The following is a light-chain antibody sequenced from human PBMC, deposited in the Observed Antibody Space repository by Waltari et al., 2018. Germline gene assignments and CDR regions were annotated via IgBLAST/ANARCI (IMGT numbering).Light chain of an antibody. CDR2: DTS. Sequence: EIVLTQSPVTLSLSAGERATLSCRASQSVFNYLAWYQQKPGQAPRLLIYDTSKRATGIPPKFRGSGSEIDYTLTISNLEAEDFALYYCQQRSLLPLTFGGGTKVEIK. J-gene: IGKJ4*01. V-gene: IGKV3-11*01. CDR3: QQRSLLPLT. CDR1: QSVFNY.